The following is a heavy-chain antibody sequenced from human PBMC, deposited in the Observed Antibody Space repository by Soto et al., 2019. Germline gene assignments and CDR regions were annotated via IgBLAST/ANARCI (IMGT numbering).Heavy chain of an antibody. Sequence: GGSLRLSCAASGFTFSSYAMSWVRKAPGKGMEWVSAISGSGGSTYYADSVKGRFTISRDNSKNTLYLQMNSLRAEDTAVYYSAKDSLPLSSSWYMGSNWFDPWGQGTLVTVSS. V-gene: IGHV3-23*01. CDR2: ISGSGGST. CDR1: GFTFSSYA. CDR3: AKDSLPLSSSWYMGSNWFDP. D-gene: IGHD6-13*01. J-gene: IGHJ5*02.